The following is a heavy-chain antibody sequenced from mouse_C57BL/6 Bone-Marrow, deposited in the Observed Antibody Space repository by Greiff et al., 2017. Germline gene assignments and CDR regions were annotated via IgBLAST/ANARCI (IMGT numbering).Heavy chain of an antibody. CDR3: TRPTTVQFAY. CDR2: IDPETGGT. J-gene: IGHJ3*01. D-gene: IGHD1-1*01. CDR1: GYTFTDYE. Sequence: SGAELVRPGASVTLSCKASGYTFTDYEMHWVKQTPVHGLEWIGAIDPETGGTAYNQKFKGKAILTADKSSSTAYMELRSLTSEDSAVYYCTRPTTVQFAYWGQGTLVTVSA. V-gene: IGHV1-15*01.